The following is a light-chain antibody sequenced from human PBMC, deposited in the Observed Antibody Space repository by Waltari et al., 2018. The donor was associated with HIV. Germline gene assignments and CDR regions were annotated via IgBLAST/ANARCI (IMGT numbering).Light chain of an antibody. CDR3: ESRHSNDKHQV. J-gene: IGLJ1*01. CDR2: GKE. Sequence: SSELTQDPAVSVALGQTVRITCQGDSLRKYSANWYQQKPGQAPVVVMYGKENRPSGIPARFAGSSSGNTGTLTITGAQAEDEADYYCESRHSNDKHQVFGTGTKVTV. CDR1: SLRKYS. V-gene: IGLV3-19*01.